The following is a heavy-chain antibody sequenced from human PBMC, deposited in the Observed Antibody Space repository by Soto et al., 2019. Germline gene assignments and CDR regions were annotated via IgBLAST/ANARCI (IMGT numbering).Heavy chain of an antibody. CDR2: IIPIFGTA. D-gene: IGHD6-13*01. V-gene: IGHV1-69*13. Sequence: GASVKVSCKASGGTFSSYAISWVRQAPGQGLEWMGGIIPIFGTANYAQKFQGRVTITADESTRTAYMELSSLRSEDTAVYYCARGSSSSDNWFDPWGQGTLVNVSS. CDR3: ARGSSSSDNWFDP. CDR1: GGTFSSYA. J-gene: IGHJ5*02.